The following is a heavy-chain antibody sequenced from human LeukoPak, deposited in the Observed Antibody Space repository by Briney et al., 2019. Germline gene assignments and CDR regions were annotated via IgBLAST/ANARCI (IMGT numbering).Heavy chain of an antibody. V-gene: IGHV6-1*01. Sequence: SQTLSVNPATAEDSVASNSAARSWIRQSPSKGLEWLGRTYYRSKWYNDYAVSVKSRITINPDTSKNQFSLQLNSVTPEDTAVYYCARDRFWGGFDYWGQGTLVTVSS. CDR1: EDSVASNSAA. J-gene: IGHJ4*02. CDR3: ARDRFWGGFDY. D-gene: IGHD7-27*01. CDR2: TYYRSKWYN.